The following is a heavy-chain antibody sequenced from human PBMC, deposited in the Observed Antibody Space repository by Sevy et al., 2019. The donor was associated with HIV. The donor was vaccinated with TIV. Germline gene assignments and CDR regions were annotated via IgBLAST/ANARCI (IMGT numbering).Heavy chain of an antibody. V-gene: IGHV3-15*01. CDR2: IKSQADGGTT. CDR1: GFSFNNAW. D-gene: IGHD2-15*01. CDR3: ATAYCIGASCYSGNFDH. Sequence: GGSLRLSCAASGFSFNNAWMRWVRQAPGKGLEWVGRIKSQADGGTTDYAAPLQGRFSISRDDSKNTLFLQMNSLKTEDTVVYFCATAYCIGASCYSGNFDHWGQGTLVTVSS. J-gene: IGHJ4*02.